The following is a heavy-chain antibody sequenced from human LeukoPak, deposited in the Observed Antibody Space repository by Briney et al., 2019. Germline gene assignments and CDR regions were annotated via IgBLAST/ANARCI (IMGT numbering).Heavy chain of an antibody. CDR1: GYTFTSYD. J-gene: IGHJ6*02. Sequence: ASVKVSCKASGYTFTSYDINWVRQDTGQGLEWMGWMNPNSGNTGYAQKFQGRVTMTRNTSISTAYMELSSLRSEDTAVYYCARRVVGYYCYGMDVWGQGTTVTVSS. CDR2: MNPNSGNT. D-gene: IGHD2-15*01. CDR3: ARRVVGYYCYGMDV. V-gene: IGHV1-8*02.